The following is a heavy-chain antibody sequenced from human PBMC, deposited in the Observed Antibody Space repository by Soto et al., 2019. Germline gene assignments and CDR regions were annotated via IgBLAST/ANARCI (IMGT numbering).Heavy chain of an antibody. J-gene: IGHJ6*03. V-gene: IGHV3-9*01. Sequence: EVQLVESGGGLVQPGRSLRLSCAASGFTFDDYAMHWVRQAPGKGLEWVSGISWNSGSIGYADSVKGRFTISRDNAKNSLYLQMNSLRAEEPAFYYCAKEGLGYCSGGSCSSVGGYYYYYYMDVWGKGTTVTVSS. CDR2: ISWNSGSI. CDR3: AKEGLGYCSGGSCSSVGGYYYYYYMDV. CDR1: GFTFDDYA. D-gene: IGHD2-15*01.